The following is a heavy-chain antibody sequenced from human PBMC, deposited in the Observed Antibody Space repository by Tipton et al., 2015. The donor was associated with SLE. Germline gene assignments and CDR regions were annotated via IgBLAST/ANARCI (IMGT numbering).Heavy chain of an antibody. D-gene: IGHD6-13*01. J-gene: IGHJ4*02. Sequence: SGFTFSSYGMHWVRQAPGKGLEWVAVIWYDGSNKYYADSVKGRFTISRDNSKDTLYLQMNSLRAEDTAVYYCARERYSSLSYYFDYWGQGTLVTVSS. CDR1: GFTFSSYG. V-gene: IGHV3-33*01. CDR3: ARERYSSLSYYFDY. CDR2: IWYDGSNK.